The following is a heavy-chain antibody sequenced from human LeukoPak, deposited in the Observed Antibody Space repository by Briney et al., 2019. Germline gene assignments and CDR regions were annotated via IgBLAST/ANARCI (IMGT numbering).Heavy chain of an antibody. J-gene: IGHJ6*04. CDR1: GGTFSSYA. CDR3: AKWGDYYYYGIDV. Sequence: ASVKVSCKASGGTFSSYAISWVRQAPGQGLEWMGGIIPIFGTANYAQKFQGRVTITADESTSTAYMELSSLRSEDTAVYYCAKWGDYYYYGIDVWGKGTTVTVSS. CDR2: IIPIFGTA. D-gene: IGHD7-27*01. V-gene: IGHV1-69*13.